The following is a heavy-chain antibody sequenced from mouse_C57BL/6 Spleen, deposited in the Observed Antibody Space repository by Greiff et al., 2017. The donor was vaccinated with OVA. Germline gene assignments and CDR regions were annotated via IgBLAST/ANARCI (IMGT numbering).Heavy chain of an antibody. CDR3: ARPGDYEDYAMDY. V-gene: IGHV5-17*01. CDR2: ISSGSSTI. CDR1: GFTFSDYG. D-gene: IGHD2-4*01. J-gene: IGHJ4*01. Sequence: DVHLVESGGGLVKPGGSLKLSCAASGFTFSDYGMHWVRQAPEKGLEWVAYISSGSSTIYYADTVKGRFTISRDNAKNTLFLQMTSLRSEDTAMYYCARPGDYEDYAMDYWGQGTSVTVSS.